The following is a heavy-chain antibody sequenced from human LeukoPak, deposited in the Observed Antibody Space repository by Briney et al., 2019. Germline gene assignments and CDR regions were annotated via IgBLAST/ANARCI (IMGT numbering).Heavy chain of an antibody. CDR3: ARESACGTTNCLAPADWLDP. J-gene: IGHJ5*02. CDR2: ISPNSGDT. D-gene: IGHD2-2*01. CDR1: GYTFTCYD. V-gene: IGHV1-2*02. Sequence: ASVKVSCKGSGYTFTCYDMHGVRQAPGQGLEWMGWISPNSGDTDIAQKFQGRVTMTRDTSIATSYMEVDSLTSDDTAVYYCARESACGTTNCLAPADWLDPWGQGTLVIVSS.